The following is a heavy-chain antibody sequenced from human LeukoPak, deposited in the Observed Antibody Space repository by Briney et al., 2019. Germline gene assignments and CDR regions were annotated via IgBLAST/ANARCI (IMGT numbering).Heavy chain of an antibody. J-gene: IGHJ4*02. D-gene: IGHD6-13*01. V-gene: IGHV3-7*01. CDR2: IKQDGSER. CDR1: GFTFSSYW. Sequence: GGSLRLSCAASGFTFSSYWMSWVRQAPAKGLEWVANIKQDGSERYYVDSVKGRFTVSRDNAKNSLYLQMNSLRAEHTAVYYCARGQAAGLNWGQGTLVTVSS. CDR3: ARGQAAGLN.